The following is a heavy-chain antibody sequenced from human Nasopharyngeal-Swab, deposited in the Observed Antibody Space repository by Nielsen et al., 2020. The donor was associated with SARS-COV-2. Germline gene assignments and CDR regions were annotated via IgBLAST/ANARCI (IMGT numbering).Heavy chain of an antibody. CDR1: GYDFVTYW. CDR2: IYPGDSET. D-gene: IGHD5-12*01. V-gene: IGHV5-51*01. J-gene: IGHJ4*02. Sequence: GESLKISCKSSGYDFVTYWIGWVRQMPGKGLEWMGMIYPGDSETRYSPSFPGQVTISADRSISTAFLQWGSLKASDTAMYYCARGLRGYGAFDHWAQGTLVTVSS. CDR3: ARGLRGYGAFDH.